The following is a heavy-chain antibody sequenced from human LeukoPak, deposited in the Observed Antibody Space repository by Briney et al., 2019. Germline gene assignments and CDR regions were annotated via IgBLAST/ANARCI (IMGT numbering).Heavy chain of an antibody. CDR3: ARGFCSGGICGFDY. D-gene: IGHD2-15*01. CDR2: IYYSGST. CDR1: GGSISNSNSY. Sequence: PSETLSLTCTVSGGSISNSNSYWGWIRQSPGKGLEWIANIYYSGSTYYNPSLKSRVTISVDASKNHFSLKLSSLTAADTAVYYCARGFCSGGICGFDYWGQGTLVTVSS. J-gene: IGHJ4*02. V-gene: IGHV4-39*02.